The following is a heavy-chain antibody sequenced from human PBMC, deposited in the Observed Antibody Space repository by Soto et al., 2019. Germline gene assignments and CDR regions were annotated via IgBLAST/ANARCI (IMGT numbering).Heavy chain of an antibody. CDR1: GGSISSGGYS. Sequence: TLSLTCAVSGGSISSGGYSWSWIRQPPGKGLEWIGYIYHSGSTYYNPSLKSRVTISVDTSKNHFSLKLTSVTAADTAVYYCARPGGSGWFYFDSWGQGSQVTVSS. D-gene: IGHD6-13*01. J-gene: IGHJ4*02. CDR2: IYHSGST. CDR3: ARPGGSGWFYFDS. V-gene: IGHV4-30-2*03.